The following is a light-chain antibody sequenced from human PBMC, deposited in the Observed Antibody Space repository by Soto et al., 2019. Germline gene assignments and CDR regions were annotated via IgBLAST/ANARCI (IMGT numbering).Light chain of an antibody. J-gene: IGLJ1*01. CDR1: SSDVGAYNY. CDR3: SSYTSSSTLDV. Sequence: QSALTQPASVSGSPGQSITISCPGTSSDVGAYNYVSWYQQHPGKAPKLMIYEVSKRPSGVSNRFSGSKSGNTASLTISGLHAEDEADYYCSSYTSSSTLDVFGTGTKVTVL. V-gene: IGLV2-14*01. CDR2: EVS.